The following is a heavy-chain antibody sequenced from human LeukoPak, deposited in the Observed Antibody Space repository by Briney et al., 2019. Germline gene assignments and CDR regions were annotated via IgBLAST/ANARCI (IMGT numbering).Heavy chain of an antibody. CDR1: GGSISTYY. V-gene: IGHV4-59*01. CDR3: ARSGTKTNGFDY. Sequence: SETLSLTCTVSGGSISTYYWSWVRQPPGKGLEWIGYIYYSGSTDYSPSLQSRVTISVDTSRNQFSLRLSSVTAADTAMYYCARSGTKTNGFDYWGQGTLVTVSS. D-gene: IGHD2-8*01. J-gene: IGHJ4*02. CDR2: IYYSGST.